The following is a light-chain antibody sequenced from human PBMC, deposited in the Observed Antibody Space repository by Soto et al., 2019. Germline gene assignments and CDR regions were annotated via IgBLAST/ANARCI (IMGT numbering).Light chain of an antibody. CDR2: GAF. CDR3: HQYGSSPA. V-gene: IGKV3-20*01. CDR1: QNLSSKF. Sequence: EIVLTQSPGTLSLSPGERATLSCRASQNLSSKFLAWYQQKPGQSPRLLIYGAFYRATGIPDRFIGSGFGTDFTLTISSLEPEDFAVYYCHQYGSSPAFGQGTRLDIK. J-gene: IGKJ5*01.